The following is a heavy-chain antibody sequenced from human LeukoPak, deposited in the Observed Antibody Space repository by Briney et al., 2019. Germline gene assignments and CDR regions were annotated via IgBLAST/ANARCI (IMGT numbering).Heavy chain of an antibody. CDR2: IYYSGST. CDR3: ARDGGDRFDP. Sequence: TSETLSLTCTVSGGSISSYYWSWIRQPPGKGLEWIGYIYYSGSTNHNPSLKSRVTISVDTSKNQFSLKLSSVTAADTAVYYCARDGGDRFDPWGQGTLVAVSS. J-gene: IGHJ5*02. D-gene: IGHD2-21*01. V-gene: IGHV4-59*01. CDR1: GGSISSYY.